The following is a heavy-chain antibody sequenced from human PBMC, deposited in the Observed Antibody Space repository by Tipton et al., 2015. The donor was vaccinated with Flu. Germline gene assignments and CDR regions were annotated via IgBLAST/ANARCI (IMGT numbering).Heavy chain of an antibody. CDR3: ARNRQQSRYFDL. CDR2: MNPNSGNT. Sequence: QSGAEVKKPGASVKVSCKASGYTFSSYEINWVRQATGQGLEWMGWMNPNSGNTGYAQKFQGRVTMTRNTSISTACMELTSLTSEDTAVYYCARNRQQSRYFDLWGRGTLVTVSS. CDR1: GYTFSSYE. J-gene: IGHJ2*01. D-gene: IGHD1-1*01. V-gene: IGHV1-8*01.